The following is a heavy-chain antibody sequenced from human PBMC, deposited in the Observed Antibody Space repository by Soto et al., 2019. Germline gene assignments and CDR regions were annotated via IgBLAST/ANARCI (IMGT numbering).Heavy chain of an antibody. D-gene: IGHD6-25*01. CDR1: GITSSGYG. CDR3: ATMKRARLDS. V-gene: IGHV1-69*09. CDR2: INPILDST. J-gene: IGHJ4*02. Sequence: QEQVVQSGPAMKETGSSVKVSCRASGITSSGYGFSWVRQAPGQGLEWVGMINPILDSTHYAQNLQGRVSLSVDKSRDTAYLEVTSLRLEDTAIYFCATMKRARLDSWGRGTVVTVSS.